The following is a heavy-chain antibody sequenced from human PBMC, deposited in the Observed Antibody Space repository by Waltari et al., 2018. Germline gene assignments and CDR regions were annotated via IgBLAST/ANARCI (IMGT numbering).Heavy chain of an antibody. CDR3: ARRRDGSHSLGY. D-gene: IGHD1-26*01. CDR1: GYTFTGYY. J-gene: IGHJ4*02. V-gene: IGHV1-2*06. CDR2: SNPNSGGT. Sequence: QVQLVQSGAEVKKPGASVKVSCKASGYTFTGYYMHWVRQAPGQGLEWMGRSNPNSGGTNYSQKFQGRVTMTRDTSISTAYMELSRLRSDDTAVYYCARRRDGSHSLGYWGQGTLVTVSS.